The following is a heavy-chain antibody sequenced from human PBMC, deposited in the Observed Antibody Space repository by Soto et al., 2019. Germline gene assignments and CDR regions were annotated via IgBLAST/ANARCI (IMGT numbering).Heavy chain of an antibody. V-gene: IGHV3-74*01. J-gene: IGHJ3*01. CDR3: ARPQYLPDDVFDV. D-gene: IGHD2-2*01. CDR1: VFTFTNYW. Sequence: SLRLSCAASVFTFTNYWMQWVRQAPGKGLVWVSRINSDGSSTSHADSVKGRFTISRDNAKNTHYLQMSSLRAEDTAVYYCARPQYLPDDVFDVWGRGTVVTVSS. CDR2: INSDGSST.